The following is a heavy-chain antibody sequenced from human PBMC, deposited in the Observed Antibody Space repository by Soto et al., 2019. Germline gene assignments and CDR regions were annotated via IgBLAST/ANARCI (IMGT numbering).Heavy chain of an antibody. V-gene: IGHV3-23*01. CDR1: GFTFSSYA. Sequence: EVQLLESGGGLAQPGGSLRLSCAASGFTFSSYAMSWVRQAPGKGLEWVSAISGSGGSTYYADSVKGRFTISRDNSKNTVYMQMNSLRAEDTAVYYCAKDSPVGVPLLRDLHDWGQGTLVTVSS. J-gene: IGHJ1*01. CDR2: ISGSGGST. D-gene: IGHD3-9*01. CDR3: AKDSPVGVPLLRDLHD.